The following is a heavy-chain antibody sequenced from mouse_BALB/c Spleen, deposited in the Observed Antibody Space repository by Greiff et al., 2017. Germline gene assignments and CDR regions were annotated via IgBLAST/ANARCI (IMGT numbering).Heavy chain of an antibody. CDR1: GYSITSDYA. V-gene: IGHV3-2*02. CDR3: ARWDYYGNYAY. D-gene: IGHD2-1*01. Sequence: EVQLQESGPGLVKPSQSLSLTCTVTGYSITSDYAWNWIRQFPGNKLEWMGYISYSGSTSYNPSLKSRISITRDTSKNQFFLQLNSVTTEDTATYYCARWDYYGNYAYWGQGTLVTVSA. J-gene: IGHJ3*01. CDR2: ISYSGST.